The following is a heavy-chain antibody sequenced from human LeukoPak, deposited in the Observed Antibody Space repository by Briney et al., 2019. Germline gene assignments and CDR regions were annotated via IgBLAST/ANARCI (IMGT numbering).Heavy chain of an antibody. V-gene: IGHV4-59*01. CDR2: TSDKGST. Sequence: PSETQSLTCTVSGGSISNYYWSWIRQPPGKGLEWIGYTSDKGSTSYNPSLKSRVTILVDMSKNQFSLKVNSVTAADTAVYYCVRVQAEGHSDIWGQGTLVTVSP. J-gene: IGHJ3*02. CDR3: VRVQAEGHSDI. CDR1: GGSISNYY.